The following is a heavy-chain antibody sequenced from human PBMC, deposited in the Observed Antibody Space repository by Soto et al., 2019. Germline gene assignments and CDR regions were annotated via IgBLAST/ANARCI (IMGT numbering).Heavy chain of an antibody. J-gene: IGHJ5*02. CDR3: AKDAVAYNWEWDWFDL. D-gene: IGHD1-20*01. Sequence: EVQLLESGGGLVQPGGSLRLSCAASGFTFKNFAVSWVRQAPGKGMEWVSAIGGSGSSANYADSVKGRFTVSRDDSKSTLYLQMSGLRVDDTALYYCAKDAVAYNWEWDWFDLWGHGTLVTVSS. CDR1: GFTFKNFA. V-gene: IGHV3-23*01. CDR2: IGGSGSSA.